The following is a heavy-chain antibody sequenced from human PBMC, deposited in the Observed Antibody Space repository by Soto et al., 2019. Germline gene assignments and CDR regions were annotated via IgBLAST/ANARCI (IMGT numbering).Heavy chain of an antibody. CDR3: ASATYALDAFDI. CDR2: IYYSGST. D-gene: IGHD4-17*01. CDR1: GGSISSSSYY. J-gene: IGHJ3*02. Sequence: QLQLQESGPGLVKPSETLSLTCTVSGGSISSSSYYWGWIRQPPGKVLEWIGGIYYSGSTYYNPSLKSRVTISVDTSKNQFSLKLSSVTAADTAVYYCASATYALDAFDIWGQGTMVTVSS. V-gene: IGHV4-39*01.